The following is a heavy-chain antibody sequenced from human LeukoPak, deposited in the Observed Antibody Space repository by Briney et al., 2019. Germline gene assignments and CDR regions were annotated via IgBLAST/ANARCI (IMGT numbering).Heavy chain of an antibody. CDR3: AREDCSSTSCANFDY. D-gene: IGHD2-2*01. CDR2: IYHSGST. J-gene: IGHJ4*02. V-gene: IGHV4-30-2*01. CDR1: GGSISSGGYY. Sequence: SETLSLTCTVTGGSISSGGYYWSWIRQPPGKGPEWIGYIYHSGSTYYNPSLKSRVTISVDRSKNQFSLKLSSVTAADTAVYYCAREDCSSTSCANFDYWGQGTLVTVSS.